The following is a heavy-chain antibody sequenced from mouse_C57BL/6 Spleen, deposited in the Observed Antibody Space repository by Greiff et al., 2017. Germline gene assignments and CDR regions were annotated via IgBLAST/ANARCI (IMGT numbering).Heavy chain of an antibody. CDR2: INPNNGGT. Sequence: VQLQQSGPELVKPGASVKISCKASGYTFTDYYMNWVKQSHGKSLEWIGDINPNNGGTSYNQKFKGKATLTVDKSSSTAYMELRSLTSEDSAVYYCARSSPVYYFDYWAQGTTLTVSS. CDR1: GYTFTDYY. J-gene: IGHJ2*01. CDR3: ARSSPVYYFDY. V-gene: IGHV1-26*01. D-gene: IGHD6-1*01.